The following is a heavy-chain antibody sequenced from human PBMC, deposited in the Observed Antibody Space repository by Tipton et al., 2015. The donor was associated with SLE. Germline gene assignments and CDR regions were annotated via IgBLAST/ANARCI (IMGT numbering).Heavy chain of an antibody. CDR1: GGSLNYYY. J-gene: IGHJ2*01. V-gene: IGHV4-34*01. Sequence: TLSLTCAVYGGSLNYYYWSWIRQATGEGLEWVGEINHSGSTSYNPSLKSRVFISLDTSKTQISLKLTSVTAADTAVYYCARRYGRSGYWYFDLWGRGTLITVFS. CDR2: INHSGST. D-gene: IGHD5-18*01. CDR3: ARRYGRSGYWYFDL.